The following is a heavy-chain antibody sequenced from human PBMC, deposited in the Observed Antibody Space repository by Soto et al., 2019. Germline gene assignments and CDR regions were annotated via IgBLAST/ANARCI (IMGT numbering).Heavy chain of an antibody. D-gene: IGHD3-3*01. CDR2: ISYDGSNK. CDR1: GFTFSSYA. CDR3: ARGPLRPAIFGVVIIPIDYYYGMDV. Sequence: PGGSLRLSCAASGFTFSSYAMHWVRQAPGKGLEWVAVISYDGSNKYYADSVKGRFTISRDNSKNTLYLQMNSLRAEDTAVYYCARGPLRPAIFGVVIIPIDYYYGMDVWGQGTTVTVSS. J-gene: IGHJ6*02. V-gene: IGHV3-30-3*01.